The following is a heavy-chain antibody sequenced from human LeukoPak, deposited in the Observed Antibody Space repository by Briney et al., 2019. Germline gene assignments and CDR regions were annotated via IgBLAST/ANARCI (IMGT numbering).Heavy chain of an antibody. CDR2: IYYSGST. D-gene: IGHD2-15*01. Sequence: PSETLSLTCTVSGGSISSYHWSGIRQPPGKGLEWIGYIYYSGSTNYNPSLKSRVTISVDTSKNQFSLKLRSVTAADTAVYYCARVGYFSGGGCYGLTYWGQGTLVTVSS. CDR3: ARVGYFSGGGCYGLTY. J-gene: IGHJ4*02. CDR1: GGSISSYH. V-gene: IGHV4-59*01.